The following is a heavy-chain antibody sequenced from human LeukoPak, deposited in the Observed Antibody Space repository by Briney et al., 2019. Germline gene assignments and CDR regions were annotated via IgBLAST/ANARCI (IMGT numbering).Heavy chain of an antibody. J-gene: IGHJ4*02. Sequence: GESLKISCAASGFTFSSYAMSWVRQAPGEGLEWVSAIRGSGSSTYYADSVKGRFTISRDNSKNTLYLQMNSLRAEDTAIYYCAKGFRLYGDYYFDYWGQGTLVTVSS. CDR3: AKGFRLYGDYYFDY. D-gene: IGHD4-17*01. CDR1: GFTFSSYA. CDR2: IRGSGSST. V-gene: IGHV3-23*01.